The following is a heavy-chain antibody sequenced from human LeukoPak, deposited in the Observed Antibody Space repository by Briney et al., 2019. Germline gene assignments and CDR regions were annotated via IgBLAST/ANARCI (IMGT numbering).Heavy chain of an antibody. J-gene: IGHJ4*02. Sequence: SETLSLTCTVSGGSISSGGYYWSWIRRHPGKGLEWIGYIYYSGSTYYNPSLKSRVTISVDTSKNQFSLKLSSVTAADTAVYYCARALGYCSGGSCYSGIAVAGNFDYWGQGTLVTVSS. V-gene: IGHV4-31*03. D-gene: IGHD2-15*01. CDR1: GGSISSGGYY. CDR2: IYYSGST. CDR3: ARALGYCSGGSCYSGIAVAGNFDY.